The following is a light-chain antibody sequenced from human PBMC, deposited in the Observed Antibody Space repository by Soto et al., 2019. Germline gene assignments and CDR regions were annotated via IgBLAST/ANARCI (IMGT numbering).Light chain of an antibody. CDR2: AAS. CDR3: QQSYSTPPS. J-gene: IGKJ2*01. CDR1: QSISSY. V-gene: IGKV1-39*01. Sequence: DIQMTQSPSSLSASVGDRVTITCRASQSISSYLNWYQQKPGKAPKLLIYAASSLKSGVPSRFSGSGPGTDFTLTIGSLQPEDFATYYCQQSYSTPPSFGQGTKLEIK.